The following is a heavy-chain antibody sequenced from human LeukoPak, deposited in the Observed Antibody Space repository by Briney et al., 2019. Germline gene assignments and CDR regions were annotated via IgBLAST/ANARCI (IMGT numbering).Heavy chain of an antibody. Sequence: GGSLRLSCAASGFTLSSYSMNWVRQAPGKGLEWVSSISSSSYIYYADSVKGRFTISRDNAKNSLYLQMNSLRAEDTAVYYCARGGGYSSSWYTIDYYYYMDVWGKGTTVTVSS. CDR1: GFTLSSYS. CDR3: ARGGGYSSSWYTIDYYYYMDV. J-gene: IGHJ6*03. CDR2: ISSSSYI. V-gene: IGHV3-21*01. D-gene: IGHD6-13*01.